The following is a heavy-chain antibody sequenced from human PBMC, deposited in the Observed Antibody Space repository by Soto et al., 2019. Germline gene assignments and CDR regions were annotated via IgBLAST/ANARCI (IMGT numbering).Heavy chain of an antibody. D-gene: IGHD3-3*02. CDR3: ARLVAAGIKYYFAY. CDR2: IYWDDDK. Sequence: QITLKESGPTLVKPTQTLTLTCTFSAFSLSTSGVGVGWIRQPPGKALEWLTFIYWDDDKRYSPSLKSRLTITKDTSKNQVVLTMTNMDPVDTATYYCARLVAAGIKYYFAYWCQGTLVTVSS. V-gene: IGHV2-5*02. J-gene: IGHJ4*02. CDR1: AFSLSTSGVG.